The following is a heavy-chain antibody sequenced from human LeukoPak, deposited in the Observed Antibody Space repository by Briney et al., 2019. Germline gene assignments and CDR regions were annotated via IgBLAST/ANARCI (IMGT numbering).Heavy chain of an antibody. CDR3: ARDQYGDYPYYYYYYMDV. V-gene: IGHV3-7*01. Sequence: GGSLRLSCAASGFTFSSYWMSWVPQAPGKGLEWVGNIKQDGSEKYYVDSVKGRFTISRDNAKNSLYLQMNSLRAEDTAVYYCARDQYGDYPYYYYYYMDVWGKGTTVTVSS. D-gene: IGHD4-17*01. J-gene: IGHJ6*03. CDR2: IKQDGSEK. CDR1: GFTFSSYW.